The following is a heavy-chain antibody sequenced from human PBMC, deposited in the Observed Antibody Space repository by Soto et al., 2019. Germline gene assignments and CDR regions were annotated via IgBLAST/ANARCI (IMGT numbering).Heavy chain of an antibody. Sequence: PGGSLRLPCAASGFTFSNYWMHWVRQVPGKGRVCVSRLSSGRSGTRYGGSLKGRLTVSRDNAKTPVYLEMKSVRAEDTALYYCAREGFTMIGGTGMDVWGQGITVTVSS. D-gene: IGHD3-10*02. J-gene: IGHJ6*02. CDR2: LSSGRSGT. CDR1: GFTFSNYW. V-gene: IGHV3-74*01. CDR3: AREGFTMIGGTGMDV.